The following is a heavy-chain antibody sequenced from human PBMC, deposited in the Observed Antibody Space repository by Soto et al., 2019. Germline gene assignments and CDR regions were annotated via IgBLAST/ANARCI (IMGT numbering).Heavy chain of an antibody. Sequence: PGGSLRLSCAASDFTFSSYAMSWVRQAPGKGLEWVSGIHASGGSTYYADSVRGRFTISRDNSKNTLFLQMNSLRAEDTAVYYCARNSQYDFWTGYSNPFDYWGQGTLVTVS. V-gene: IGHV3-23*01. D-gene: IGHD3-3*01. CDR1: DFTFSSYA. CDR2: IHASGGST. CDR3: ARNSQYDFWTGYSNPFDY. J-gene: IGHJ4*02.